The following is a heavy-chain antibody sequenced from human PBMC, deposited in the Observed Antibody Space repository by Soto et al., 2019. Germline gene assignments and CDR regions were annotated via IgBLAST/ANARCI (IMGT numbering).Heavy chain of an antibody. Sequence: ASVKVSCKTSGYNFLNYGISWVRQAPGQGPEWMGWISVYHGNTIYAQNFQGRVTMTTDTSTGTAYMELTSLRSDDTGVYYCARDHGGATMALLYWGQGTLVTVSS. CDR2: ISVYHGNT. CDR3: ARDHGGATMALLY. CDR1: GYNFLNYG. J-gene: IGHJ4*02. D-gene: IGHD3-10*01. V-gene: IGHV1-18*04.